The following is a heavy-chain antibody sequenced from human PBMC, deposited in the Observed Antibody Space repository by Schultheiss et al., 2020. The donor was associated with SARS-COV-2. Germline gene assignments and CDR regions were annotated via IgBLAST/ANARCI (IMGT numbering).Heavy chain of an antibody. Sequence: GGSLRLSCAASGFTFSSYWMHWVRQAPGQGLVWVSVIYSGGSTYYADSVKGRFTISRDNSKNTLYLQMNSLRAEDTAVYYCASSGSYDGMDVWGQGTTVTVSS. V-gene: IGHV3-53*01. J-gene: IGHJ6*02. CDR1: GFTFSSYW. CDR2: IYSGGST. D-gene: IGHD1-26*01. CDR3: ASSGSYDGMDV.